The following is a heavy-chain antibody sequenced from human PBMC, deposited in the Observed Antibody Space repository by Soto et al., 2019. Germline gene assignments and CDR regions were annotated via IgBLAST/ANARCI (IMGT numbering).Heavy chain of an antibody. CDR2: IYYSGST. J-gene: IGHJ6*03. V-gene: IGHV4-59*01. Sequence: SETLSLTCTVSGGSISSYYWSWIRQPPGKGLEWIGYIYYSGSTNYNPSLKSRVTISVDTSKNQFSLKLSSVTAADTAVYYCARWVEQLVRDYYYYYMDVWGKGTTVTVSS. D-gene: IGHD6-6*01. CDR3: ARWVEQLVRDYYYYYMDV. CDR1: GGSISSYY.